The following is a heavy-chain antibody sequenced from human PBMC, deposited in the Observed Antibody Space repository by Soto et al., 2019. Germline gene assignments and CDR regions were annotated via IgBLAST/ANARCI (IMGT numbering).Heavy chain of an antibody. J-gene: IGHJ4*02. CDR2: IKWTSEKI. Sequence: EVQLVESGGGAVRPGGSLRLSCAASGFRFDDHGMAWVRQFPGGRLEWVAAIKWTSEKIVYAESVKGRFNISRDNVQKSLYLQMNKVLIEDTAFYYCAADLGFVEFILGVAQDYWGQGTPVTVAS. CDR1: GFRFDDHG. V-gene: IGHV3-20*04. CDR3: AADLGFVEFILGVAQDY. D-gene: IGHD3-10*01.